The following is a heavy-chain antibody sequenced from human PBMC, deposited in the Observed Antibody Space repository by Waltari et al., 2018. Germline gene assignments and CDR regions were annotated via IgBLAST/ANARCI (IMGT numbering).Heavy chain of an antibody. CDR1: GFTFSSYS. CDR2: ISSSSSYI. CDR3: ARDREAYCGGDCRWGFDY. J-gene: IGHJ4*02. V-gene: IGHV3-21*01. Sequence: EVQLVESGGGLVKPGGSLRLSCAASGFTFSSYSMNWVRQAPGKGLEWVSSISSSSSYIYYADSVKGRFTISRDNAKNSLYLQMNSLRAEDTAVYYCARDREAYCGGDCRWGFDYWAQGTLVTVSS. D-gene: IGHD2-21*02.